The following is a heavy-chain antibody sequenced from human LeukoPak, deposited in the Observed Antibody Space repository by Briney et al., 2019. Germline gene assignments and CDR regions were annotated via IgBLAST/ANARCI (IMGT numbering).Heavy chain of an antibody. CDR2: MYYSGST. D-gene: IGHD6-13*01. Sequence: SETLSLTCTVSGGSISSSGYYWGWIRQPPGKGLEWIGSMYYSGSTYYNPSLKSRVTISVDTSKNQFSLKLSSVTAADTAVYYCARVRPYRLAAAGREAFDIWGQGTMVTVSS. CDR3: ARVRPYRLAAAGREAFDI. CDR1: GGSISSSGYY. J-gene: IGHJ3*02. V-gene: IGHV4-39*07.